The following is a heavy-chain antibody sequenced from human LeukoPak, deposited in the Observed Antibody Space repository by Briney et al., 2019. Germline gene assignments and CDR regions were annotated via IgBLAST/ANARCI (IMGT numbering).Heavy chain of an antibody. CDR3: AGTMVRELLY. CDR2: IYYSGST. Sequence: PSETLSLTCTVSGGSISSYYWSWIRQPPGKGLEWIGYIYYSGSTNYNPSLKSRVTISVDTSKNQFSLKLSSVTAADTAVYYCAGTMVRELLYWGQGTLVTVSS. V-gene: IGHV4-59*08. CDR1: GGSISSYY. D-gene: IGHD3-10*01. J-gene: IGHJ4*02.